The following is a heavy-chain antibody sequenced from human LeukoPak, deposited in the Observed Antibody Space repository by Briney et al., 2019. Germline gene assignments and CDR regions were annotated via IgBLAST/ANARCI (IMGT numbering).Heavy chain of an antibody. Sequence: SETLSLTCAVSGDSISSSTYYWGWIRQPPGKGLEWIGSLYYSGSTYYNPSLKSRVTVSVDTSKNQFSLKLSSVTAADTAVYYCARDVRYYDILTGYYNWFDPWGQGTLVTVSS. V-gene: IGHV4-39*07. CDR3: ARDVRYYDILTGYYNWFDP. J-gene: IGHJ5*02. CDR2: LYYSGST. D-gene: IGHD3-9*01. CDR1: GDSISSSTYY.